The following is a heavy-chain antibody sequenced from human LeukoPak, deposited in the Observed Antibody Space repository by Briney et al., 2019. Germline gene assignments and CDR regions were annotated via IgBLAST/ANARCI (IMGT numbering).Heavy chain of an antibody. Sequence: QPGGSLSLSCAASGFTFWRYRMHWVRPAPGKGPVWVSRINTDGSDTIYADSVKGRFTISRDNAKNTLFLQMNSRRAEDTAVYYCARDESVTGPTTFDYWGQGTLVTVSS. CDR2: INTDGSDT. J-gene: IGHJ4*02. CDR1: GFTFWRYR. CDR3: ARDESVTGPTTFDY. V-gene: IGHV3-74*01. D-gene: IGHD6-19*01.